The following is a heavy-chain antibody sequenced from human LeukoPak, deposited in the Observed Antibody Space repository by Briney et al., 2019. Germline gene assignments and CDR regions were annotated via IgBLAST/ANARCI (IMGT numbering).Heavy chain of an antibody. CDR1: GGSISSSSYY. V-gene: IGHV4-39*01. D-gene: IGHD5-18*01. J-gene: IGHJ6*02. CDR2: IYYSGST. Sequence: SETLSLTCTVSGGSISSSSYYWGWIRQPPGKGLEWIGSIYYSGSTYYNPSLKSRVTISVDTSKNQFSLKLSSVTAADTAVYYCARQSGYSYGQHKTNYYYYGMDVWGQGTTVTVSS. CDR3: ARQSGYSYGQHKTNYYYYGMDV.